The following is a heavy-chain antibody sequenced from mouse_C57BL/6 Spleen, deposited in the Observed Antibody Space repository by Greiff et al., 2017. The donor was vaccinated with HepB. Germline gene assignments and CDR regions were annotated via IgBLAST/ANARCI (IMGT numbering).Heavy chain of an antibody. J-gene: IGHJ2*01. Sequence: VQLQQSGAALVRPGTSVKMSCKASGYTFTNYWIGWAKQRPGHGLEWIGDIYPGGGYTNYNEKFKGKATLTADKSSSTAYMQFSSLTSEDSAIYYCARVGPHYFDYWGQGTTLTVSS. CDR3: ARVGPHYFDY. CDR2: IYPGGGYT. CDR1: GYTFTNYW. D-gene: IGHD2-14*01. V-gene: IGHV1-63*01.